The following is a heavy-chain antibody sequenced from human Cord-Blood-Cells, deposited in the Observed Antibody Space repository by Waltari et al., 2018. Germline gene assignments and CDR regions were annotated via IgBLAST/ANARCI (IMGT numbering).Heavy chain of an antibody. CDR2: ISYDGSNK. Sequence: QVQLVESGGGVVQPGRSLRLSCAASGFTFSSYAMHWVRQAPGRGVGWVAVISYDGSNKYYADSVKGRFTISRDNSKNTLYLQMNSLRAEDTAVYYCAREPLGYWGQGTLVTVSS. CDR3: AREPLGY. J-gene: IGHJ4*02. V-gene: IGHV3-30*04. CDR1: GFTFSSYA.